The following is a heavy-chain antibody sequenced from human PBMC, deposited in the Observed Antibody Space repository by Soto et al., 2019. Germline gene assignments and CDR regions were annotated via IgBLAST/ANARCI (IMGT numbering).Heavy chain of an antibody. V-gene: IGHV3-48*02. Sequence: EVQLVESGGGLVQPGGSLRFSCAASGFTFSSYSMNWVRQAPGKGLEWVSYISSSSSTIYYADSVKGRFTISRDNAKNSLYLQMNSLRDEDTAVYYCARENYGDYLNWFDPWGQGTLVTVSS. CDR3: ARENYGDYLNWFDP. CDR2: ISSSSSTI. J-gene: IGHJ5*02. D-gene: IGHD4-17*01. CDR1: GFTFSSYS.